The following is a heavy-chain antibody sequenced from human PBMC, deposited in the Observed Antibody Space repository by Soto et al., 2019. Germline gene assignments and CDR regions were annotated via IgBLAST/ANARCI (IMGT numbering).Heavy chain of an antibody. D-gene: IGHD2-2*01. CDR3: ARAQFDIVVVPAATGTDAFDI. V-gene: IGHV4-31*03. Sequence: QVQLQESGPGLVKPSQTLSLTCTVSGGSISSGGYYWSWIRQHPGKGLEWIGYIYYSGSTYYNPSLKSRVTRSAEKSKNQFSLKLSSVTAADTAVYYCARAQFDIVVVPAATGTDAFDIWGQGTMVTVSS. CDR1: GGSISSGGYY. CDR2: IYYSGST. J-gene: IGHJ3*02.